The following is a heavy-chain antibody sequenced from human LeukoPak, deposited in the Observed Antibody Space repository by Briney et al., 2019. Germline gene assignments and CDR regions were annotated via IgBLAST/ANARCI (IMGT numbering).Heavy chain of an antibody. Sequence: GGSLRLSCAASGFTFSSYAMHWVRQAPGKGLEWVAVISYDGSNKYYADSVRGRFTISRDYSKNTLYLQMNSLRAEDTAVYYCAREEGLVLDYWGQGTLVTVSS. CDR1: GFTFSSYA. D-gene: IGHD2-8*02. V-gene: IGHV3-30-3*01. J-gene: IGHJ4*02. CDR2: ISYDGSNK. CDR3: AREEGLVLDY.